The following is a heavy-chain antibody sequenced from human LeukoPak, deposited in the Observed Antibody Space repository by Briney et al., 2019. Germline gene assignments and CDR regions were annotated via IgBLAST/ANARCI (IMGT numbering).Heavy chain of an antibody. CDR3: STEDKYCSSPSCNDY. Sequence: ASVKVSCKASGYTFTVYYMRWVRQAPGQGLEWMGYINPHSGDTIYAPNFQGRVTMTRDTSISTVYMELSNLRSDDTAVYYCSTEDKYCSSPSCNDYWGQGTLVTVSS. V-gene: IGHV1-2*02. J-gene: IGHJ4*02. CDR2: INPHSGDT. CDR1: GYTFTVYY. D-gene: IGHD2-2*01.